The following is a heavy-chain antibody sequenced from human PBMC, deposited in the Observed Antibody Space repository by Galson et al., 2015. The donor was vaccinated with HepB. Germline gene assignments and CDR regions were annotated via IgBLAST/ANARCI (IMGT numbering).Heavy chain of an antibody. V-gene: IGHV3-11*06. CDR1: GFTFSNYY. CDR3: ARDQVVTDPSFDY. Sequence: SLRLSCAASGFTFSNYYMSWTRQAPGKGLEWVPYISSSSSYTNYADTVKGRFTISRDNAKNSLYLQMNSLRAEDTAVYYCARDQVVTDPSFDYWGQGTLVTVSS. J-gene: IGHJ4*02. D-gene: IGHD3-22*01. CDR2: ISSSSSYT.